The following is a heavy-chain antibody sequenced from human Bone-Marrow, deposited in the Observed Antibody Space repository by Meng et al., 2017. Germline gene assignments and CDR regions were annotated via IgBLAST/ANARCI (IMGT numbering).Heavy chain of an antibody. Sequence: SETLSLTCTVSGGSISSYYWSWIRQPPGKGLEWIGYIYYSGRTNYNPPLKSRVTISLDTSKNQVSLKLSSVTAADTAVYYCAKVGATPSYWYFDLWGRGTLVTVSS. D-gene: IGHD1-26*01. V-gene: IGHV4-59*01. CDR2: IYYSGRT. CDR1: GGSISSYY. CDR3: AKVGATPSYWYFDL. J-gene: IGHJ2*01.